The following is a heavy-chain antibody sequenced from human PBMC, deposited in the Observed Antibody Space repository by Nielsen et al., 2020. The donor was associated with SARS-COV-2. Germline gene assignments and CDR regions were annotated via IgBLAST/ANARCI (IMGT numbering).Heavy chain of an antibody. Sequence: GESLKISCAASGFTVNNNYMSWVRQAPGKGLEWVSVLYSGGGTDYADSVKGRFSISRDNSKNTLYLQMNSLRAEDTAVYYCATDKEIWGYYFDYWGQGTLVTVSS. CDR1: GFTVNNNY. D-gene: IGHD3-16*01. V-gene: IGHV3-53*01. CDR3: ATDKEIWGYYFDY. J-gene: IGHJ4*02. CDR2: LYSGGGT.